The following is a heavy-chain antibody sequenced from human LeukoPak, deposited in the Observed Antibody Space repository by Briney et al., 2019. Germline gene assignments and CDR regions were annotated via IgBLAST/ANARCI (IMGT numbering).Heavy chain of an antibody. Sequence: ASVEVSCKASGYTLTAYYMHWVRQAPGQGLEWMGWIDPNSGATDSAQKFQGRVTVTRDTSLNTVYMELSRLTSDDTAVYYCARGRTSLTAWFVPWGQGTLVTVSS. V-gene: IGHV1-2*02. CDR2: IDPNSGAT. CDR1: GYTLTAYY. CDR3: ARGRTSLTAWFVP. J-gene: IGHJ5*02. D-gene: IGHD4-11*01.